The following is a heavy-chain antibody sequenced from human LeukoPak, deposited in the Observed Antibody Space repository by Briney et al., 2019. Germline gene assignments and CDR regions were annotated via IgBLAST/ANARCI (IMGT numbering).Heavy chain of an antibody. Sequence: GGSLRLSCGASGFSFSTYWMDWVRQAPGKGLEWVSSISGGDGSPYYADSVKGRFTISRDNSKNTLYLQMNSLRAEDTAVYYCAKGESHPKYYFDYWGQGTLVTVS. D-gene: IGHD3-10*01. CDR3: AKGESHPKYYFDY. V-gene: IGHV3-23*01. J-gene: IGHJ4*02. CDR2: ISGGDGSP. CDR1: GFSFSTYW.